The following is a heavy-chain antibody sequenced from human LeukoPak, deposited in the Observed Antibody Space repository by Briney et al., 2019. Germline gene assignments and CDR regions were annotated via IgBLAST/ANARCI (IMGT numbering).Heavy chain of an antibody. CDR3: VRLRAVTGNFDY. Sequence: PSETLSLTCTVSGGSISSSSYYWGWIRQPPGKGLEWIETINYSGDTYYNPSLKSRVTISVDSSKNQFSLKPSSVTAADTAVYYCVRLRAVTGNFDYWGQGALVTVSS. D-gene: IGHD1-20*01. J-gene: IGHJ4*02. V-gene: IGHV4-39*07. CDR1: GGSISSSSYY. CDR2: INYSGDT.